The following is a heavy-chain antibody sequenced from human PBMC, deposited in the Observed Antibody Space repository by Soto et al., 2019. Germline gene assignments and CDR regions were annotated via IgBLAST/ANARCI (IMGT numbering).Heavy chain of an antibody. CDR1: GCTFSTYA. Sequence: GWLRRACTASGCTFSTYAMHGVRQAPGKGLEWVAVISYDGSNKHYADSVKGRFTISRDNSKNTLYLQMNSLRAEDTAVYYCARTPVIDIVVPPDYWGQGTLVTVSS. D-gene: IGHD2-15*01. CDR3: ARTPVIDIVVPPDY. V-gene: IGHV3-30*04. CDR2: ISYDGSNK. J-gene: IGHJ4*02.